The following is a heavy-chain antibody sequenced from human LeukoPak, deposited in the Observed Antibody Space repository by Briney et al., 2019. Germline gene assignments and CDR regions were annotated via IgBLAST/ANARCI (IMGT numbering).Heavy chain of an antibody. CDR2: IYPGDSDI. Sequence: GESLKISCQGSGYSFTTYWIGWVRQMPGKGLEWMGIIYPGDSDIRYSPSFQGQVTISADKSISTAYLQWSSLKASDTAMYYCARQGPSVAASPFDYWGQGTLVTVSS. D-gene: IGHD1-26*01. V-gene: IGHV5-51*01. CDR1: GYSFTTYW. CDR3: ARQGPSVAASPFDY. J-gene: IGHJ4*02.